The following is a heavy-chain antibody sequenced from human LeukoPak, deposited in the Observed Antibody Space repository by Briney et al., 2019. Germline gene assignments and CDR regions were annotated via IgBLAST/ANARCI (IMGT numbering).Heavy chain of an antibody. CDR2: ISYDGSNK. V-gene: IGHV3-30-3*01. J-gene: IGHJ4*02. D-gene: IGHD4-17*01. Sequence: PGGSLRLSCAASGFTFSSYAMHWVRQAPGKGLEWVAVISYDGSNKYYADSVKGRFTISRDNSKNTLYLQMNSLRAEDTAVYYCARDLDYGDQGGFWDYWGQGTLVTVSS. CDR3: ARDLDYGDQGGFWDY. CDR1: GFTFSSYA.